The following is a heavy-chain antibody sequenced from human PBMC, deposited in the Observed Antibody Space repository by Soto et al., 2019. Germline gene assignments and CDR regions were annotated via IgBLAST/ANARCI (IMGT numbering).Heavy chain of an antibody. J-gene: IGHJ4*02. D-gene: IGHD3-22*01. CDR1: DGSIISYY. CDR3: ARHDYYDSSGYYDY. CDR2: IYYSGST. Sequence: SETLSLTCSVSDGSIISYYWSWIRQPPGKGLEWIGYIYYSGSTNYNPSLKSRVTISVDTSKNQFSLKLSSVTAADTAVYYCARHDYYDSSGYYDYWGQGTLVTVSS. V-gene: IGHV4-59*08.